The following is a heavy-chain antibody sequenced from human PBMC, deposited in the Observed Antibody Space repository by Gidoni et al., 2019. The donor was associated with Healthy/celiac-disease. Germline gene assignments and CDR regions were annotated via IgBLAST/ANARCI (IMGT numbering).Heavy chain of an antibody. CDR1: GFTFRSYG. D-gene: IGHD3-22*01. CDR3: AKTLIVVAENLIDY. Sequence: QVQLVESGGGVVQPGRSLRLSCAASGFTFRSYGMHWVRQAPCKGLEWVAVISYDGSNKYYADSVKGRFTISRDNSKNTLYLQMNSLRAEDTAVYYCAKTLIVVAENLIDYWGQGTLVTVSS. V-gene: IGHV3-30*18. J-gene: IGHJ4*02. CDR2: ISYDGSNK.